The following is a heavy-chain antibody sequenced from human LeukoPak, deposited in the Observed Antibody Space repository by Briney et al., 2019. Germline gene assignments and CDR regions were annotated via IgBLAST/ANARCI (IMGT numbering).Heavy chain of an antibody. J-gene: IGHJ3*02. CDR2: IFTSGST. CDR3: ARVSHYYGSSGYYYVRAFDI. CDR1: GGSISSYY. Sequence: PSETLSLTCTVSGGSISSYYWSWIRQPAGKGLEWIGRIFTSGSTNYNPSLKSRVTMSVDTSNNQFSLKLSSVTAADTAVYYCARVSHYYGSSGYYYVRAFDIWGQGTMVTVSS. D-gene: IGHD3-22*01. V-gene: IGHV4-4*07.